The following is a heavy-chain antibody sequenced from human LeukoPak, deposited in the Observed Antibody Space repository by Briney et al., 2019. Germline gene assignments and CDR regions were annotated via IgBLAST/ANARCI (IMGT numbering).Heavy chain of an antibody. CDR1: AASISSSSHH. CDR2: VYYGRTT. Sequence: SETLSLTCTVSAASISSSSHHWGWIRQSPGKGLEWIGSVYYGRTTYYSPSLDSRVTISLDTSANQFSLQLNSVTAADTAVYYCASPTYYYKYWGQGTLVTVSS. D-gene: IGHD3-10*01. V-gene: IGHV4-39*01. CDR3: ASPTYYYKY. J-gene: IGHJ4*02.